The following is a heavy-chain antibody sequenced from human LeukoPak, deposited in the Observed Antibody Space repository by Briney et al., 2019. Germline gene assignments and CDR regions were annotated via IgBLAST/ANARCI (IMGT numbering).Heavy chain of an antibody. Sequence: PGGSLRLSCAASGFTFSSYWMHWVRQAPGKGLVWVSHINSDGSSTTYADSVKGRFTISRDNAKNSLYLQMNSLRAEGTALYYCARMAGAGYYFYMDVWGKGTTVTVSS. D-gene: IGHD6-19*01. CDR1: GFTFSSYW. CDR2: INSDGSST. J-gene: IGHJ6*03. V-gene: IGHV3-74*01. CDR3: ARMAGAGYYFYMDV.